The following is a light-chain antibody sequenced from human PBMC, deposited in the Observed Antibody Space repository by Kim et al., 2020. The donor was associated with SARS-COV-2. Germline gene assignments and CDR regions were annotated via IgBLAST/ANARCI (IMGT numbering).Light chain of an antibody. J-gene: IGKJ2*01. Sequence: IHMTQTPSTLSGSVGDSVTITCRASQSISDWLAWYQQKPGKAPNLLIYKASTLESGVPSRFSGIGSGTEFSLTISSLQPDDFATYYCQHYNSYPYTFGQGTKLEI. V-gene: IGKV1-5*03. CDR1: QSISDW. CDR3: QHYNSYPYT. CDR2: KAS.